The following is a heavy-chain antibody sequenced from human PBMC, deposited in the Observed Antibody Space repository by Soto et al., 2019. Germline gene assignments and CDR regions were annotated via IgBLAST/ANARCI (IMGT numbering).Heavy chain of an antibody. V-gene: IGHV3-21*01. CDR3: VRAGHVFDVHYYGMDL. CDR2: ISSSGTYI. J-gene: IGHJ6*02. D-gene: IGHD3-10*01. Sequence: GSLRLSCEASGFTFNDYRMDLVLQAPEKGLGWVSSISSSGTYIYYADSVKGRFAISRDNANNVMYLQMDTLRAEDTAVYYCVRAGHVFDVHYYGMDLWGQGTTVTVSS. CDR1: GFTFNDYR.